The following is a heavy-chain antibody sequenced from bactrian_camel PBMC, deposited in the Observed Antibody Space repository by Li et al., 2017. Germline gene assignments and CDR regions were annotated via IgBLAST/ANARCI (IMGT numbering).Heavy chain of an antibody. J-gene: IGHJ4*01. Sequence: QLVESGGGLVQPGESLRLSCVASGITFSRHDMSWVRQAPGKGLEWVPTINSNAATAYYSDAMKGRLVVSRDNAKNTVSLEMNSLKPEDSALYYCVRDFRGMGWTDHWGQGTQVTVS. CDR1: GITFSRHD. V-gene: IGHV3S40*01. D-gene: IGHD1*01. CDR2: INSNAATA. CDR3: VRDFRGMGWTDH.